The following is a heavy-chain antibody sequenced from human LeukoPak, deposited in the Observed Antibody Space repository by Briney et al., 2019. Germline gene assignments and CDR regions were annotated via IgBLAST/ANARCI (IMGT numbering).Heavy chain of an antibody. Sequence: SVKVSCKASGGTFSSYAISWVRQAPGQGLEWMGGIIPIFGTANYAQKFQGRVTITADESTSTAYMELSSLRSEDTAVYYCARARSGYHLFDYWGQGTLVTVSS. CDR1: GGTFSSYA. D-gene: IGHD3-22*01. J-gene: IGHJ4*02. CDR3: ARARSGYHLFDY. CDR2: IIPIFGTA. V-gene: IGHV1-69*13.